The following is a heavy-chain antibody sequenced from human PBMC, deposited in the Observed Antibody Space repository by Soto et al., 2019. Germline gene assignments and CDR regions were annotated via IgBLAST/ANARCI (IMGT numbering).Heavy chain of an antibody. CDR1: GGSISSGGYY. CDR2: IYYSGST. V-gene: IGHV4-31*03. CDR3: ARDLYGGQLFDY. Sequence: PXETLCLTCTVSGGSISSGGYYWSWIRQHPGKGLEWIGYIYYSGSTYYNPSLKSRVTISVDTSKNQFSLKLSSVTAADTAVYYCARDLYGGQLFDYWGQGTLVTVSS. D-gene: IGHD4-17*01. J-gene: IGHJ4*02.